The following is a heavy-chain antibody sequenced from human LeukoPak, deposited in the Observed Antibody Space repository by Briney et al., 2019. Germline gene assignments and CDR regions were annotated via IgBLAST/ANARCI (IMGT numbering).Heavy chain of an antibody. J-gene: IGHJ6*02. CDR2: ISYDGSNK. V-gene: IGHV3-30*04. CDR3: ARPVPAGMWHDYGVHV. CDR1: GFTFSSYP. D-gene: IGHD2-2*01. Sequence: HPGTSLTLSCAASGFTFSSYPMHWVRQAPDKGVEWVAVISYDGSNKYYADSVKGRFNISRDNSKNALYLQMNSLTAEDTAVYYCARPVPAGMWHDYGVHVWGQGTTVTVSS.